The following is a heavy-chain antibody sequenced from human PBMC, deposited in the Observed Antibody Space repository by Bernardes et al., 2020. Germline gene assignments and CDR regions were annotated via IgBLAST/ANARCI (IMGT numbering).Heavy chain of an antibody. Sequence: GGSLRLSCAASGFTFSGSAMHWVRQASGKGLEWVGRIRSKANSYATAYAASVKGRFTISRDDSKNTAYLQMNSLKTEDTAVYYCTRQGYCTNGVCYKGYGMDVWGQGTTVTVSS. V-gene: IGHV3-73*01. CDR1: GFTFSGSA. D-gene: IGHD2-8*01. CDR3: TRQGYCTNGVCYKGYGMDV. J-gene: IGHJ6*02. CDR2: IRSKANSYAT.